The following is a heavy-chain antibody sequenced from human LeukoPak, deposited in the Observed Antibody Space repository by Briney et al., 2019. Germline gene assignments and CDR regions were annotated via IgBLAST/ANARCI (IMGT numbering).Heavy chain of an antibody. J-gene: IGHJ4*02. Sequence: GGSLRLSCAASGFTLSSYAMSWVRQAPGKGLEWVAGISDSGGRTNYADSVKGRFTISRDNPKNTLYLQMNSLRAEDTAVYFCAKRGVVIRVILVGFHKEAFYFDSWGQGALVTVSS. CDR3: AKRGVVIRVILVGFHKEAFYFDS. V-gene: IGHV3-23*01. CDR1: GFTLSSYA. CDR2: ISDSGGRT. D-gene: IGHD3-22*01.